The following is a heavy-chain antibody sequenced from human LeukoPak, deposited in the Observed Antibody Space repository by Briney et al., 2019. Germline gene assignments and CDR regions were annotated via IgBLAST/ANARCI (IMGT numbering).Heavy chain of an antibody. CDR3: ARDYILPLETDNGYGFAI. J-gene: IGHJ3*02. Sequence: ASVKVSCKASGYTFRQYSISWVRQAPGKGFEWMGWVSPSHTTRVYAQEFQGRVTTTADTNTNTVSMELRSLRFDDTAVYFCARDYILPLETDNGYGFAIWGQGTVVTVSS. CDR1: GYTFRQYS. D-gene: IGHD3-3*02. V-gene: IGHV1-18*01. CDR2: VSPSHTTR.